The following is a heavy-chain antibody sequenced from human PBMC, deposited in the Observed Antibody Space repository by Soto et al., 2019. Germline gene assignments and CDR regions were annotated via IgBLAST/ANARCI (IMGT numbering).Heavy chain of an antibody. CDR1: GYTFSSYD. Sequence: QVQLVQSGAEVKKPGASVKVYCKASGYTFSSYDIIWVRQATGQALVWMGWMNPNSGHAGFAQKLQGRVTLTRNTSISTAYMELSSLRSEDTAVYFCARRLSSSTYYDYLDVWGKGTTVTVSS. CDR3: ARRLSSSTYYDYLDV. CDR2: MNPNSGHA. J-gene: IGHJ6*03. D-gene: IGHD3-16*01. V-gene: IGHV1-8*01.